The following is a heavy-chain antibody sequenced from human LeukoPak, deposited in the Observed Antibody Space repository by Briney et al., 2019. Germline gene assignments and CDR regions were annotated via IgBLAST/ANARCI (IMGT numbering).Heavy chain of an antibody. CDR2: IKQDGSEK. CDR1: GFTFTSYW. CDR3: ARGAWTFDY. D-gene: IGHD3/OR15-3a*01. Sequence: GGSLRLSCVASGFTFTSYWMSWVRQAPGKGLEWVANIKQDGSEKYYVDSVKGRFTISRDNAKNSLYLQMNSLRAEDTAVYYCARGAWTFDYWGQGTLVSVSS. V-gene: IGHV3-7*01. J-gene: IGHJ4*02.